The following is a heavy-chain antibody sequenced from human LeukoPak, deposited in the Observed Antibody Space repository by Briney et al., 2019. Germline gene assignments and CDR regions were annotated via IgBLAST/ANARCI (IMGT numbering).Heavy chain of an antibody. CDR2: ISSSSSTI. CDR1: GFTFSSYE. Sequence: GGSLRLSCAASGFTFSSYEMNWVRQAPGKGLEWVSYISSSSSTIYYADSVKVRFTSSRDNAKNSLYLQMNSLRAEDTAVYYCARVPNYYDSSGYYLGDAFDIWGQGTMVTVSS. D-gene: IGHD3-22*01. J-gene: IGHJ3*02. CDR3: ARVPNYYDSSGYYLGDAFDI. V-gene: IGHV3-48*03.